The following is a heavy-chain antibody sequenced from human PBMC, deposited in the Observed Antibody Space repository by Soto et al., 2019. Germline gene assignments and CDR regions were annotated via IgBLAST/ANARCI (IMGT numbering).Heavy chain of an antibody. D-gene: IGHD6-6*01. V-gene: IGHV4-34*01. J-gene: IGHJ4*02. Sequence: SETLSLTCAVYGGSFSGYYWSWIRQPPGKGLEWIGEINHSGSTNYNPSLKSRVTISVDTSKNQFSLKLSSVTAADTAVYYCAGRSIYSPARRRWVLDYWGQGTLVTVSS. CDR3: AGRSIYSPARRRWVLDY. CDR2: INHSGST. CDR1: GGSFSGYY.